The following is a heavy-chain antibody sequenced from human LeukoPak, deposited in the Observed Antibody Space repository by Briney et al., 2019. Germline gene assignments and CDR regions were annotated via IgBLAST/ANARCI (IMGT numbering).Heavy chain of an antibody. D-gene: IGHD5-12*01. V-gene: IGHV3-30*18. J-gene: IGHJ6*02. CDR1: GFTLSTYG. Sequence: PGSSLRLSCAASGFTLSTYGMHWVRQAPGKGLEWVAVISYDGSNKYYADSVKGRFTISRDNSKNTLYLQMNSLRAEDTAVYYCAKEEWLRRVYYGMDVWGQGTTVTVSS. CDR2: ISYDGSNK. CDR3: AKEEWLRRVYYGMDV.